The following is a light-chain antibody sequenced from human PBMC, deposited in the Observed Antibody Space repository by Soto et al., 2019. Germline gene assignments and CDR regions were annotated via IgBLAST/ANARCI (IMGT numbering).Light chain of an antibody. CDR2: DAS. V-gene: IGKV3-11*01. CDR1: QSVSTY. CDR3: QQRTDWPPGYT. J-gene: IGKJ2*01. Sequence: EIVLTQSPATLSLSPGETATLSCRASQSVSTYLAWYQQKPGQAPRLLIYDASRRATDIPARFSGSGSGTDFTLTISGLEPEDFVVYYCQQRTDWPPGYTFGQGTRLEIK.